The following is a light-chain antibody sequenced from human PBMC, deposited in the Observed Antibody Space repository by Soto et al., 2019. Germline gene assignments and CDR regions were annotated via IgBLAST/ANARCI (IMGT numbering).Light chain of an antibody. CDR2: LGS. CDR3: MXVLQSPIT. V-gene: IGKV2-28*01. CDR1: HSLLHSNGYNY. J-gene: IGKJ5*01. Sequence: DIVMTQSPLSLPVTPGERASISCRSSHSLLHSNGYNYLDWYLQKTGQSPQIMIYLGSNRASGVPDRFSGSGSGTDFKLKISRVEAEDVGVYYCMXVLQSPITCGQGTRLEIK.